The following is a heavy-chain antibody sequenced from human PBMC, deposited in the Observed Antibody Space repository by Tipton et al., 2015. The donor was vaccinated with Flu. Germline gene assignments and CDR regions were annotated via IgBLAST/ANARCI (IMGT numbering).Heavy chain of an antibody. D-gene: IGHD6-13*01. J-gene: IGHJ4*02. CDR2: IYSSGST. V-gene: IGHV4-4*07. Sequence: TLSLTCTVSGGSLSSFYWSWIRQPAGKGLEYIGRIYSSGSTNYNPSFKSRVTISVDTSKNQFSLKLSSVTAADTAVYYCARDLGSSGSFDYWGQGTLVTVSS. CDR3: ARDLGSSGSFDY. CDR1: GGSLSSFY.